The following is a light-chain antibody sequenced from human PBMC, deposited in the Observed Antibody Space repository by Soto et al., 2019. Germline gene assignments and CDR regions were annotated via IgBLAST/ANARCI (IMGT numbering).Light chain of an antibody. CDR1: SSDVGGYNY. J-gene: IGLJ1*01. CDR3: SSYTSSSTSRPYV. V-gene: IGLV2-14*01. Sequence: QSVLTQPASVSGSPGQSITISCTGTSSDVGGYNYVSWYQQHPGKAPKLMIYEVSNRPSGVSNRFSGSKSGNTASLTISGLQAEDEADYYCSSYTSSSTSRPYVFGTGTKVTVL. CDR2: EVS.